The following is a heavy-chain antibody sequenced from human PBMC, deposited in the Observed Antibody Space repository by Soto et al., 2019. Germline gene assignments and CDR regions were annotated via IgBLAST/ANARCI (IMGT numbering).Heavy chain of an antibody. Sequence: GGSLRLSCAASGFTFSSYGMHWVRQAPGKGLEWVAVISYDGSNKYYADSVKGRFTISRDNSKNTLYLQMNSLRAEDTAVYYCAKDGGYCSGGSCYPYYYYGMDVWGQGTTVTV. CDR3: AKDGGYCSGGSCYPYYYYGMDV. CDR1: GFTFSSYG. D-gene: IGHD2-15*01. V-gene: IGHV3-30*18. CDR2: ISYDGSNK. J-gene: IGHJ6*02.